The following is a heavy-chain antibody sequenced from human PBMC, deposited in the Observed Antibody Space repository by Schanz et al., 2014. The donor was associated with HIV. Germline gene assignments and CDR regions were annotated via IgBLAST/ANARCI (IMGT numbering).Heavy chain of an antibody. D-gene: IGHD2-15*01. CDR1: GFLVSTRC. CDR2: ISGSSIT. Sequence: EVQLVESGGGLVKPGGSLRLSCAASGFLVSTRCMSWVRQAPGRGLEWVSAISGSSITYSADSVKGRFTISRDNSKNTLYLQMNSLRAEDTAVYYCALSRPSGYGGSWYFDLWGRGTLVAVSS. V-gene: IGHV3-66*01. CDR3: ALSRPSGYGGSWYFDL. J-gene: IGHJ2*01.